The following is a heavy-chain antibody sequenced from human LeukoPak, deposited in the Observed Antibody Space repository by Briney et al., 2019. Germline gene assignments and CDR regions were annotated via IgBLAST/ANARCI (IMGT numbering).Heavy chain of an antibody. D-gene: IGHD2-8*01. CDR1: GGSFSGYY. CDR2: INHSGST. V-gene: IGHV4-34*01. CDR3: AANGYYSIDV. J-gene: IGHJ6*03. Sequence: PSETLSLTCAVYGGSFSGYYWSWIRQPPGKGLEWIGEINHSGSTNYNPSLKSRVTISVDTSNNHFSLKLNSLTAADTAVYYCAANGYYSIDVWGKGTTVTVSS.